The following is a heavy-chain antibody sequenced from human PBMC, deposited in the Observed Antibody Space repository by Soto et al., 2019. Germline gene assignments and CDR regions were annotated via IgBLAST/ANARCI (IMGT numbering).Heavy chain of an antibody. Sequence: PSETLSLTCTVSGDSISSYYWTWIRQPPGKGLEWIGEMYHSGSTNYNPSLKSRVTISVDKSKNQFSLKLSSVTAADTAVYYCAAYYYYRCNYWGQGTLVTVSS. J-gene: IGHJ4*02. V-gene: IGHV4-59*12. D-gene: IGHD3-10*01. CDR3: AAYYYYRCNY. CDR2: MYHSGST. CDR1: GDSISSYY.